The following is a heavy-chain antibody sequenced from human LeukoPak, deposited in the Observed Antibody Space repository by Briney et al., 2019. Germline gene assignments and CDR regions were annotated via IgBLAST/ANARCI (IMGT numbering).Heavy chain of an antibody. Sequence: PSETLSLTCTVSGGSISSSSYYWGWIRQPPGKGLEWIGSIYYSGSTYYNPSLKSRVTISVDTSKNQFSLKLSSVTAADTAVYYCAYDSSGYYHDAFDIWGQGTMVTVPS. D-gene: IGHD3-22*01. CDR2: IYYSGST. CDR1: GGSISSSSYY. V-gene: IGHV4-39*01. J-gene: IGHJ3*02. CDR3: AYDSSGYYHDAFDI.